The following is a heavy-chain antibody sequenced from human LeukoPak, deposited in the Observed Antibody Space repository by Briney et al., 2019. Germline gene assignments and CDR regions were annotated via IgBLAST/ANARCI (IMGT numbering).Heavy chain of an antibody. CDR3: ARPPGSGTTGDDY. CDR1: GGSISSSSYY. J-gene: IGHJ4*02. Sequence: SETLSLTCTVSGGSISSSSYYWGWIRQLPGKGLEWIGSIYYSGSTYYNPSLKSRVTISVDTSKNQFSLKLSSVIAADTAVYYCARPPGSGTTGDDYWGQGTLVTVSS. V-gene: IGHV4-39*01. D-gene: IGHD1-1*01. CDR2: IYYSGST.